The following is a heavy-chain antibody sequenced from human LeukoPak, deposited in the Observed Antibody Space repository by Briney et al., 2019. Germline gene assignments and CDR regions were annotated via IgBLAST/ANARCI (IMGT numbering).Heavy chain of an antibody. CDR2: IRSKANSYAT. CDR1: GFTFSGSA. J-gene: IGHJ4*02. V-gene: IGHV3-73*01. CDR3: AKVIGDYEWGIDY. D-gene: IGHD4-17*01. Sequence: GGSLRLSCAASGFTFSGSAMHWVRQASGKGLEWVGRIRSKANSYATAYAASVKGRFTISRDDSKNTAYLQMNSLKTEDTAVYYCAKVIGDYEWGIDYWGQGTLATVSS.